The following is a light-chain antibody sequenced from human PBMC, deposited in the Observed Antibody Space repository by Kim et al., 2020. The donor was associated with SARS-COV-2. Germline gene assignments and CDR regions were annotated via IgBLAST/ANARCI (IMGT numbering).Light chain of an antibody. Sequence: SYELTQPSSVSVSPGQTARITCSGDVLAKKYARWIQQKPGQAPVLVIYKDSERPSGIPERFSGSSSGTTVTLTISGAQVDDEADYYCYSAADNNAIFGGGTKVTVL. CDR3: YSAADNNAI. CDR1: VLAKKY. J-gene: IGLJ2*01. CDR2: KDS. V-gene: IGLV3-27*01.